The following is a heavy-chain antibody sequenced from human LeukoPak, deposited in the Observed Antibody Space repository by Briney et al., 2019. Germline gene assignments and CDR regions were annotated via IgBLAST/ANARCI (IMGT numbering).Heavy chain of an antibody. J-gene: IGHJ3*02. V-gene: IGHV4-39*07. CDR2: IYYSGST. CDR1: GGSISSSSYY. Sequence: SETLSLTCTVSGGSISSSSYYWGWIRQPPGKGLEWIGSIYYSGSTYYNPSLKSRVTISVDTSKNQFSLKLSSVTAADTAVYYCARELQGTDAFDIWGQGTMGTVSS. CDR3: ARELQGTDAFDI. D-gene: IGHD1-1*01.